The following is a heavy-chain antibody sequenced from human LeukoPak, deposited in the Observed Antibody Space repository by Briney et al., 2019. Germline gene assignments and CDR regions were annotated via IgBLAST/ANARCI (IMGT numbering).Heavy chain of an antibody. CDR2: IYYSGST. V-gene: IGHV4-39*01. CDR3: ARRIVGATYYFDY. Sequence: SETLSVTCTVSGGSISSSSYYWGWIRQPPGKGLEWIGSIYYSGSTYYNPSLKSRVTISVDTSKNQFSLKLSSVTAADTAVYYCARRIVGATYYFDYWGQGTLVTVSS. CDR1: GGSISSSSYY. D-gene: IGHD1-26*01. J-gene: IGHJ4*02.